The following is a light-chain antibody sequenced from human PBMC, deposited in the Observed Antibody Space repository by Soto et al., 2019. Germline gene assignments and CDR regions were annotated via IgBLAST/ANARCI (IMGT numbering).Light chain of an antibody. J-gene: IGLJ1*01. V-gene: IGLV2-8*01. Sequence: QSALTQPPSASGSPGQSVTITCTGTSSDVGGYNYVSWYQQHPGKAPKLMIYEVIKRPSGVPDRFSGSKSGNTASLTVSGLQAEDEADYDCSSYAGSDNFVFGTGTKLTVL. CDR2: EVI. CDR1: SSDVGGYNY. CDR3: SSYAGSDNFV.